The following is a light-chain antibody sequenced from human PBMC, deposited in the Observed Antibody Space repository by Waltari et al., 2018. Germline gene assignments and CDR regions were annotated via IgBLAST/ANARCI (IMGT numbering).Light chain of an antibody. CDR2: DTF. CDR1: QSVGSS. CDR3: QQGRSWPPVT. V-gene: IGKV3-11*01. Sequence: EIVLTQSPATLSLSPGDRATLSCRASQSVGSSLAWYQQTPGLAPRLLIYDTFNRATGIPARFSGSGSGTDFTLTISSLEPEDFAAYFCQQGRSWPPVTFGQGTRLEIK. J-gene: IGKJ5*01.